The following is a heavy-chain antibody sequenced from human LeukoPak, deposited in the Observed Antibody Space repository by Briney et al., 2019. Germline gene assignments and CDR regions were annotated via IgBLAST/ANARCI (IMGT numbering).Heavy chain of an antibody. D-gene: IGHD3-22*01. Sequence: GGSLRLSCAASGLTFSDYYMSWIRQAPGKGLEWVSYISSSGTTIYYADSVRGRFTISRDNAKNSLHLQMNSLRAEDTAVYFCARWDSSGCLDYWGQGTLVTVSS. CDR1: GLTFSDYY. CDR3: ARWDSSGCLDY. CDR2: ISSSGTTI. J-gene: IGHJ4*02. V-gene: IGHV3-11*01.